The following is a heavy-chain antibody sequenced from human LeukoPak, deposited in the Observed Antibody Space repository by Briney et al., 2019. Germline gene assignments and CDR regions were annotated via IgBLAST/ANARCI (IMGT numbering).Heavy chain of an antibody. V-gene: IGHV3-7*03. CDR2: INQEGGAK. Sequence: GGSLRLSCVASEFTFNDYWMGWVRQAPGKGLEWLAKINQEGGAKFLVDSMKDRFTVSRDNGKNSLYLQMNSLTAEDTAVYYCARYRDWHFDFWAQGTLVTVSS. CDR1: EFTFNDYW. D-gene: IGHD2-21*02. J-gene: IGHJ5*01. CDR3: ARYRDWHFDF.